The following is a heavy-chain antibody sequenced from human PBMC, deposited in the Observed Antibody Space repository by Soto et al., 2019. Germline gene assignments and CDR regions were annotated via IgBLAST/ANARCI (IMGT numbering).Heavy chain of an antibody. CDR2: ISANGGSA. CDR3: AKDEGDDYGDYSTPNFDY. D-gene: IGHD4-17*01. V-gene: IGHV3-23*01. CDR1: GFTFSSYA. J-gene: IGHJ4*02. Sequence: GGSLRLSCAASGFTFSSYAMTWVRQAPGKGLEWVSLISANGGSAYYADSVKGRFTTSRDNSRNTLYLQMNSLRAEDTAVYYCAKDEGDDYGDYSTPNFDYWGQGTLVTVSS.